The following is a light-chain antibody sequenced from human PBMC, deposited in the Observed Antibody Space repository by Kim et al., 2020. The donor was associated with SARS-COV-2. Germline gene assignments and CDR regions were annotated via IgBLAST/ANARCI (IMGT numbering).Light chain of an antibody. V-gene: IGLV3-25*03. J-gene: IGLJ2*01. CDR3: QSTDSNRFHGVV. Sequence: ERPSGVPERFSGSSWGTTLTLTITDVQAEDEADYYCQSTDSNRFHGVVFGGGTQLTVL.